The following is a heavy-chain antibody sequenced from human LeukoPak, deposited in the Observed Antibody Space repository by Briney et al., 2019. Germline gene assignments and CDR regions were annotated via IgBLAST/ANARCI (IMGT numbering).Heavy chain of an antibody. D-gene: IGHD6-19*01. CDR3: ARVQQWLVTDAFDI. CDR2: ISYDGSNK. CDR1: GFTFSSYA. Sequence: PGGSLRLSCAASGFTFSSYAMHWVRQAPGKGLEWVAVISYDGSNKYYADSVKGRFTISRDNSKNTLYLQMNSLRAEDTAVYYCARVQQWLVTDAFDIWGQGTMVTVSS. V-gene: IGHV3-30-3*01. J-gene: IGHJ3*02.